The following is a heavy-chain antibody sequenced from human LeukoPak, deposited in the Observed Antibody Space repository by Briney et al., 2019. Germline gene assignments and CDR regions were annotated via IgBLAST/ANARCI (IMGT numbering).Heavy chain of an antibody. Sequence: GGSLRLSCVASGFIFSSYWMSWVRQAPGKGLECVADIKQDGSEKYYVDSVKGRFTISRDNAKNSLYLQMNSLRVEDTAVYYCARDLSGVAGYTYGRGIDYWGQGTLVTVSS. V-gene: IGHV3-7*01. J-gene: IGHJ4*02. CDR2: IKQDGSEK. D-gene: IGHD5-18*01. CDR1: GFIFSSYW. CDR3: ARDLSGVAGYTYGRGIDY.